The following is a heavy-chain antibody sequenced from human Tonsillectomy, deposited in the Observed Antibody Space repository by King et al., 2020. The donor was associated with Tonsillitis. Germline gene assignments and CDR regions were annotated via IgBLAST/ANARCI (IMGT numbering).Heavy chain of an antibody. CDR3: AKARQWLVHFDY. CDR1: GFTFSSYG. J-gene: IGHJ4*02. V-gene: IGHV3-30*18. D-gene: IGHD6-19*01. Sequence: VQLVESGGGVVQPGRSLRLSCAASGFTFSSYGIHWVRQTPGKGLEWVAVISSDGSKKYYADSVRGRVTISRDNSKNTLYLQMNSLRAADTAVYYCAKARQWLVHFDYWGQGTLVTVSS. CDR2: ISSDGSKK.